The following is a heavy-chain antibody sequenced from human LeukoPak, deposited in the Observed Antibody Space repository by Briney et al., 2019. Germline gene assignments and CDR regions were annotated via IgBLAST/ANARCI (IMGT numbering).Heavy chain of an antibody. D-gene: IGHD3-16*02. CDR2: INHSGST. J-gene: IGHJ4*02. Sequence: SETLSLTCAVYGGSFSGYYWSWIRQPPGKGLEWIGEINHSGSTNYNPSLKSRVTISVDTSKNQFSLKLSSVTAADTAVYYCARGHPLIHYVWGSYRYYFDYWGQGTLVTVSS. V-gene: IGHV4-34*01. CDR3: ARGHPLIHYVWGSYRYYFDY. CDR1: GGSFSGYY.